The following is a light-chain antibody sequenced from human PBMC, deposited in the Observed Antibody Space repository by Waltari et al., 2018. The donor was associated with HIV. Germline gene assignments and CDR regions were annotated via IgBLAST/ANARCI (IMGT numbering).Light chain of an antibody. V-gene: IGKV3-11*01. CDR3: QQRSNWVFT. CDR1: QSVSSY. CDR2: DAS. J-gene: IGKJ3*01. Sequence: EIVLTQSRATLSLSPGEIATLSCRASQSVSSYLAWYQQKPGQAPRLLIYDASNRATGIPARFSGSGSGTDFTLTISSLEPEDFAVYYCQQRSNWVFTFGPGTKVDIK.